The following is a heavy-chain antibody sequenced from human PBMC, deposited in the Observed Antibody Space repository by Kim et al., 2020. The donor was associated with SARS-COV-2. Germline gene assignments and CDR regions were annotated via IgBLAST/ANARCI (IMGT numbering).Heavy chain of an antibody. CDR1: GGSISSGGYY. CDR3: ARFDCGGDCYYSYNWFDP. Sequence: SETLSLTCTVSGGSISSGGYYWSWIRQHTGKGLEWIGYIYYSGSTNYNPSLKSRVTISVDTSKNQFSLKLSSVTAADAAMYYCARFDCGGDCYYSYNWFDPWGQGTLVTVSS. J-gene: IGHJ5*02. CDR2: IYYSGST. V-gene: IGHV4-31*03. D-gene: IGHD2-21*02.